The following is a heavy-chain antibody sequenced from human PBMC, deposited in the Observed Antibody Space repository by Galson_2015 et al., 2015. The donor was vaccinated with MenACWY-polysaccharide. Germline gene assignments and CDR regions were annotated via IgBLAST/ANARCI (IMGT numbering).Heavy chain of an antibody. J-gene: IGHJ6*03. D-gene: IGHD2-2*02. V-gene: IGHV3-21*01. Sequence: SYIYYADSVKGRFTISRDNAKNSLYLQMNSLRAEDTAVYYCASWGKAVNCSSTSCYTVGYYYYYYMDVWGKGTTVTVSS. CDR2: SYI. CDR3: ASWGKAVNCSSTSCYTVGYYYYYYMDV.